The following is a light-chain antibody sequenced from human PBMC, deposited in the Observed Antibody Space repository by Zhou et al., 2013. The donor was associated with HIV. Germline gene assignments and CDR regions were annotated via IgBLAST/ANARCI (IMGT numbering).Light chain of an antibody. Sequence: ETVLTQSPATLSLSPGERATLSCGASQSISGTYLAWYQQKPGQAPRLLIYDASTRATDTPDRFSGSGSGTDFTLTISRLEPEDFAVYYCQQYGSPWTFGQGTKVEIK. V-gene: IGKV3D-20*01. CDR2: DAS. CDR3: QQYGSPWT. J-gene: IGKJ1*01. CDR1: QSISGTY.